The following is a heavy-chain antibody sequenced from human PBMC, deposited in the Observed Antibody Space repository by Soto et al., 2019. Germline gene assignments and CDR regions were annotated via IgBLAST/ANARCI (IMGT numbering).Heavy chain of an antibody. CDR1: GFTFSNTW. Sequence: GGSLRLACAAYGFTFSNTWMSWLRQAPGKGLEWVGRIKSKTDGGTTDYAAPVKGRFTISRDDSKNTLYLQMNSLKTDDTAVYYCARDLHDSVSFRFDPWGQGT. D-gene: IGHD3-16*01. CDR2: IKSKTDGGTT. J-gene: IGHJ5*02. CDR3: ARDLHDSVSFRFDP. V-gene: IGHV3-15*01.